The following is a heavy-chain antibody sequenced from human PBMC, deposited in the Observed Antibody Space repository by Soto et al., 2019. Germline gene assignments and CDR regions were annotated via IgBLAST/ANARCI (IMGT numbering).Heavy chain of an antibody. CDR2: IIAIFGTA. CDR1: TGSFSKFI. Sequence: SVKVSCKASTGSFSKFIVTWVRQAPGLGLEWVGGIIAIFGTANYAQKFQGRVTITADESTSTSYMEVNNPRSEDTAVYYCAKVRYSSPMGYYYGMDVWGQGTTVTVSS. CDR3: AKVRYSSPMGYYYGMDV. D-gene: IGHD6-19*01. J-gene: IGHJ6*02. V-gene: IGHV1-69*13.